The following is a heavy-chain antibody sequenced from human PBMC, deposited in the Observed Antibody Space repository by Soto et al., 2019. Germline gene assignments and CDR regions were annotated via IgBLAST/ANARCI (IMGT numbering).Heavy chain of an antibody. CDR3: VGGQYYFDY. V-gene: IGHV3-30*03. CDR1: GFPFTSYG. D-gene: IGHD3-10*01. J-gene: IGHJ4*02. Sequence: QVQLVESGGGVVQPGRSLRLSCAASGFPFTSYGMHWVREGQDKGLEWVAIISYDGSDKYYADSVKGRFPISRDNSKNTLYLQMNSLRPEDTALYYCVGGQYYFDYRGQGTLVIVSS. CDR2: ISYDGSDK.